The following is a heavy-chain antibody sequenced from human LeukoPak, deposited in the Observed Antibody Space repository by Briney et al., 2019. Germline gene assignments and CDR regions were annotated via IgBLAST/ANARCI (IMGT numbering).Heavy chain of an antibody. CDR2: IYRGGST. V-gene: IGHV3-53*01. CDR3: ARDWGYGSGSYYHGY. CDR1: GFTVSSNY. D-gene: IGHD3-10*01. Sequence: PGGSLRLSCAASGFTVSSNYMSWVRQAPGKGLEWVSVIYRGGSTFYADSVKGRFTISRDNSKNTLFLEMNSLRAEDTAVYYCARDWGYGSGSYYHGYWGQGTLVTVSS. J-gene: IGHJ4*02.